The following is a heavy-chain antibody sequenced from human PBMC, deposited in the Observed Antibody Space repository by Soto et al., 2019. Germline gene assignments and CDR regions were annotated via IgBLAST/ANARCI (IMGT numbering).Heavy chain of an antibody. D-gene: IGHD3-10*01. CDR1: GYSFTSYW. CDR3: ARHEGYYGSPAAGLFDY. J-gene: IGHJ4*02. V-gene: IGHV5-51*01. CDR2: IYPGDSDT. Sequence: PGESLKISCKGSGYSFTSYWIGWVRQMPGKGLEWMGIIYPGDSDTRYSPSFQGQVTISADKSISTAYLQWSSLKASDTAMYYCARHEGYYGSPAAGLFDYWGQGTLVTVPS.